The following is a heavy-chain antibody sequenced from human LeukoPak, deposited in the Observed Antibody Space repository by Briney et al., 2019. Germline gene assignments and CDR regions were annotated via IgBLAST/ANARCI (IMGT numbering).Heavy chain of an antibody. CDR2: ISSSSNYI. V-gene: IGHV3-21*01. Sequence: GGSLRLSCAASGFTFSSYSMNWVRQAPGKGLEWVSSISSSSNYIYYADSLKGRFTISRDNAKNSLYLQMNSLRAEDTAVYYCARHCGGDCYPKGDAFDIWGQGTMVTVSS. J-gene: IGHJ3*02. D-gene: IGHD2-21*02. CDR3: ARHCGGDCYPKGDAFDI. CDR1: GFTFSSYS.